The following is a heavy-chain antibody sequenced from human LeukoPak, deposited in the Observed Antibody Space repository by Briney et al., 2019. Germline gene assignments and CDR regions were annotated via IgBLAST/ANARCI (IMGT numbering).Heavy chain of an antibody. V-gene: IGHV4-34*01. Sequence: SETLSLTCAVYGGSFSGYYWSWIRQPPGKGLEWIGEINHSGSTNYNPSLKSRVTISVDTSKNQFSLKLNSVTAADTAVYYCARGVRYYDSSGYSGVVGFDPWGQGTLVTVSS. CDR2: INHSGST. D-gene: IGHD3-22*01. J-gene: IGHJ5*02. CDR3: ARGVRYYDSSGYSGVVGFDP. CDR1: GGSFSGYY.